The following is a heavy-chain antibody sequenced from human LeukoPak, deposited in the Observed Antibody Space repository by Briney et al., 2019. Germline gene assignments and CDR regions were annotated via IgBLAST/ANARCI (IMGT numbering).Heavy chain of an antibody. D-gene: IGHD6-19*01. V-gene: IGHV4-39*01. CDR2: IYYSGST. CDR3: ASSGWYEGGVY. J-gene: IGHJ4*02. CDR1: GFTFSSHW. Sequence: PGGSLRLSCAASGFTFSSHWMSWVRQAPGKGLEWIGSIYYSGSTYYKPSLKSRVTISVDTSKNQFSLKLNSVTAADTAVYYCASSGWYEGGVYWGQGTLVTVSS.